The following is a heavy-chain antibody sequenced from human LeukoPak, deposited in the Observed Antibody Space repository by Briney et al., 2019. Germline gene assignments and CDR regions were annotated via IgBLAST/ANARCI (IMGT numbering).Heavy chain of an antibody. Sequence: GGSLRLSCAASGFTFSSYGMHWVRQAPGKGLEWVAFIRYDGSNKYYADSVKGRFTISRDNSKNTLYLQMNSLRAEDTAVYYCAKDIQYYYDSSGYWNYFDYWGQGTLVTASS. CDR1: GFTFSSYG. J-gene: IGHJ4*02. CDR3: AKDIQYYYDSSGYWNYFDY. V-gene: IGHV3-30*02. CDR2: IRYDGSNK. D-gene: IGHD3-22*01.